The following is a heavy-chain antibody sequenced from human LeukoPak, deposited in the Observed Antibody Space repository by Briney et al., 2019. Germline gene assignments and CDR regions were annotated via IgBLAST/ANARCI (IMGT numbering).Heavy chain of an antibody. V-gene: IGHV4-30-2*01. D-gene: IGHD2-21*02. Sequence: SQTLSLTCTVSGGSISSGDYYWSWIRQPPGKGLEWIGYIYHSGSTYYNPSLKSRVTISVDRSKNQFSLKLSSVTAADTAVYYCARVVVVTGAFRGWFDPWGQGTLVTVSS. CDR3: ARVVVVTGAFRGWFDP. CDR2: IYHSGST. J-gene: IGHJ5*02. CDR1: GGSISSGDYY.